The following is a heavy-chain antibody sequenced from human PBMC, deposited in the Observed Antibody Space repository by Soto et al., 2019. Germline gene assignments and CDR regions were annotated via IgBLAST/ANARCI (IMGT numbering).Heavy chain of an antibody. D-gene: IGHD2-15*01. CDR2: IIPIFGTA. Sequence: QVQLVQSGAEVKKPGSSVKVSCKASGGTFSSYAISWVRQAPGQGLEWMGGIIPIFGTANYAQKSQGRVTITEDESTSTAYMELSRLRSEATAVYSCASIVFVPGGIAVWGQGTTVTVSS. CDR1: GGTFSSYA. CDR3: ASIVFVPGGIAV. J-gene: IGHJ6*02. V-gene: IGHV1-69*12.